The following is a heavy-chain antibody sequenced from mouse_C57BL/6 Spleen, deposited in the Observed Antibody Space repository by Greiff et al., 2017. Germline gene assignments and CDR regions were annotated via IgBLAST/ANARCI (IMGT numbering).Heavy chain of an antibody. J-gene: IGHJ4*01. V-gene: IGHV1-50*01. CDR3: ARIITTVVAHYAMDY. D-gene: IGHD1-1*01. CDR1: GYTFTSYW. Sequence: QVHVKQPGAELVKPGASVKLSCKASGYTFTSYWMQWVKQRPGQGLEWIGEIDPSDSYTNYNQKFKGKATLTVDTSSSTAYMQLSSLTSEDSAVYYCARIITTVVAHYAMDYWGQGTSVTVSS. CDR2: IDPSDSYT.